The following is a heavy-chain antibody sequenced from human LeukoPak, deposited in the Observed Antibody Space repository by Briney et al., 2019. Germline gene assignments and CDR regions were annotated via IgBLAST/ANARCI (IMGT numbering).Heavy chain of an antibody. CDR2: INTNTRNP. J-gene: IGHJ4*02. V-gene: IGHV7-4-1*02. Sequence: GASVKVSCKASGYTFTDYGVHWVRQAPGQGLEWMGWINTNTRNPMYARGFTGRFVFSLDTSVSTSYLQISSLKADDTAVYYCSRDYHYWGQGTLVIVSS. CDR3: SRDYHY. CDR1: GYTFTDYG.